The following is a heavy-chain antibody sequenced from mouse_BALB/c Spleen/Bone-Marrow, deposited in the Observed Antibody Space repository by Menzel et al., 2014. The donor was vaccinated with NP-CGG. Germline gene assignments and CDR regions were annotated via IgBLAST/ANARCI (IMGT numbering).Heavy chain of an antibody. Sequence: EVKLQESGGGLVQPGGSLRLSCTTSGFTFTDYYMSWVRQPPGKALEWLGFIRNKVNGYTTEYSASVKGRFTISRDSSQSILYLQMNTLRAEDSATYYCARTTGTPYLDYWGQGTTLTVSS. D-gene: IGHD4-1*02. V-gene: IGHV7-3*02. J-gene: IGHJ2*01. CDR2: IRNKVNGYTT. CDR1: GFTFTDYY. CDR3: ARTTGTPYLDY.